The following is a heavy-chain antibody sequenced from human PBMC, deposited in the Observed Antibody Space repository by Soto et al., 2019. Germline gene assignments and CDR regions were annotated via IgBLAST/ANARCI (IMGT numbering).Heavy chain of an antibody. CDR1: GFTFSSYE. V-gene: IGHV3-48*03. CDR2: ISSSGSTI. Sequence: GGSLRLSCAASGFTFSSYEMNWVRQAPGKGLEWVSYISSSGSTIYYADSVKGRFTISRDNAKNSLYLQMNSLRAEDTAVYYCAARGQNYYGSGSYEGWGQGTLVTVSS. J-gene: IGHJ4*02. CDR3: AARGQNYYGSGSYEG. D-gene: IGHD3-10*01.